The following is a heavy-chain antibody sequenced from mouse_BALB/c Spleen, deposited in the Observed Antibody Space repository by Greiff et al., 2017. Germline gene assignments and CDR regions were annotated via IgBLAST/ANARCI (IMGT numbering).Heavy chain of an antibody. V-gene: IGHV14-4*02. Sequence: VQLKESGAELVRSGASVKLSCTASGFNIKDYYMHWVKQRPEQGLEWIGWIDPENGDTEYAPKFQGKATMTADTSSNTAYMQLSSLTSEDSAVYYCARGGDYDWVLYWGQGTTLTVSS. CDR2: IDPENGDT. D-gene: IGHD2-4*01. CDR1: GFNIKDYY. CDR3: ARGGDYDWVLY. J-gene: IGHJ2*01.